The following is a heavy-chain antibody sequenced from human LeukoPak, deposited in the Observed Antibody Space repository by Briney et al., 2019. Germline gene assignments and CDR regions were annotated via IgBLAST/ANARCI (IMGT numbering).Heavy chain of an antibody. D-gene: IGHD5-12*01. CDR1: GFTFTSSA. V-gene: IGHV1-58*02. CDR3: AADPPDNIVATINDAFDI. CDR2: IVVGSGNT. J-gene: IGHJ3*02. Sequence: SVKVSCKASGFTFTSSAMQWVRQARGQRLERIGWIVVGSGNTNYAQKFQERVTITRDMSTSTAYMELSSLRSEDTAVYYCAADPPDNIVATINDAFDIWGQGTMVTVAS.